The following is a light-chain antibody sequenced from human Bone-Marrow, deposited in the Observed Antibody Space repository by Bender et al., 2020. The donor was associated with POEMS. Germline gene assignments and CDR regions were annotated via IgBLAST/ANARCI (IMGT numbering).Light chain of an antibody. J-gene: IGLJ3*02. CDR3: AAWDDRLNGWV. CDR2: NNS. V-gene: IGLV1-44*01. CDR1: SSKFGSYP. Sequence: GSSSKFGSYPVNWYQQLPGAAPTLVIFNNSQRPSGVPDRFSASKSGSSASLAISGLRSEDEADYYCAAWDDRLNGWVFGGGTKLTVL.